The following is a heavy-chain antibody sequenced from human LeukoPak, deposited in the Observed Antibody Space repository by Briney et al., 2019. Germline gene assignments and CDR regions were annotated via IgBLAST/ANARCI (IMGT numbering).Heavy chain of an antibody. V-gene: IGHV1-2*02. D-gene: IGHD2-2*01. J-gene: IGHJ5*02. CDR1: GYTFTGYY. Sequence: ASVKVSCKASGYTFTGYYMHWVRQAPGQGLEWMGWINPNSGGTNYAQKFQGRATMTRDTSISTAYMELSRLRSDDTAVYYCARDGSAGYCSSTSCYDWFDPWGQGTLVTVSS. CDR2: INPNSGGT. CDR3: ARDGSAGYCSSTSCYDWFDP.